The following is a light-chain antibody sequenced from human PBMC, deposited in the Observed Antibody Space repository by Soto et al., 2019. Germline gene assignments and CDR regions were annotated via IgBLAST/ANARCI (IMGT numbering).Light chain of an antibody. CDR3: QQYNIWSSIT. J-gene: IGKJ5*01. CDR1: QRISSK. Sequence: EIVMTQSPAILSVSPGERDTLSCRASQRISSKVGWYQQKPGQAPRLLIYGASTRATGVPPRFSGSGSGTEFTLTISSRQSEDFAVYYCQQYNIWSSITFGQGTRLEIK. CDR2: GAS. V-gene: IGKV3-15*01.